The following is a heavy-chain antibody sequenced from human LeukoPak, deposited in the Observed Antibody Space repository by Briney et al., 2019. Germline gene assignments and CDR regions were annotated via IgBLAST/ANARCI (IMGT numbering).Heavy chain of an antibody. J-gene: IGHJ4*02. CDR1: GGSISSSSYY. D-gene: IGHD4-17*01. Sequence: SETLSLTCTVSGGSISSSSYYWGWIRQPPGKGLEWIGSIYYSGSTYYNPSLKRRVTISVDTSKNQFSLKLSSVTAADTAVYYCARQVDGDYLDYWGQGTLVTVSS. V-gene: IGHV4-39*01. CDR3: ARQVDGDYLDY. CDR2: IYYSGST.